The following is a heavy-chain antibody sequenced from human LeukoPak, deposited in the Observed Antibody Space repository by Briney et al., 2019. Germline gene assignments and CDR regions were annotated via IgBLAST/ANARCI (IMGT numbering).Heavy chain of an antibody. V-gene: IGHV4-31*03. Sequence: SETLSLTCTVSGGSISSGGYYWSWIRQLPGKGLEGIGYIYYSGSTYYNPSLKSRVTISVDTSKNQFSLKLSSVTAADTAVYYCARAGLRYSSGLPAYFDYWGQGTLVTVSS. J-gene: IGHJ4*02. D-gene: IGHD6-19*01. CDR3: ARAGLRYSSGLPAYFDY. CDR2: IYYSGST. CDR1: GGSISSGGYY.